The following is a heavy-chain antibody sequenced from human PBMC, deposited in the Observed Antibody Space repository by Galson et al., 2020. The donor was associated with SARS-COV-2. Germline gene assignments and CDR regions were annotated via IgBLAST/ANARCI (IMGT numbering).Heavy chain of an antibody. CDR1: GGSLSPYY. CDR3: ARYAAYCTGGSCESDFDN. Sequence: SETLSLTCTVSGGSLSPYYWSWIRQPPGKGLDWISFISYSGHTNYSPSLKSRLTISVDTYKNQVSLKVNSLTAADTDVYYCARYAAYCTGGSCESDFDNWGQGTLVTVSS. V-gene: IGHV4-59*08. D-gene: IGHD2-15*01. J-gene: IGHJ4*02. CDR2: ISYSGHT.